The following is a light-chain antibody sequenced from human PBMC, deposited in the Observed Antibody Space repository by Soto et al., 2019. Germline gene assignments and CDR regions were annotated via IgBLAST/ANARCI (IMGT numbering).Light chain of an antibody. CDR2: DVS. CDR3: TSYTSSSTPYV. V-gene: IGLV2-14*01. Sequence: QSVLTQPASVSGSPGQSLTISCAGTSSDVGGYTYVSWYQQHPGKAPKLMIYDVSNRPSGVSNRFSGSKSGNTASLTISGLQAEDESDYYCTSYTSSSTPYVFGGGTKVNVL. CDR1: SSDVGGYTY. J-gene: IGLJ1*01.